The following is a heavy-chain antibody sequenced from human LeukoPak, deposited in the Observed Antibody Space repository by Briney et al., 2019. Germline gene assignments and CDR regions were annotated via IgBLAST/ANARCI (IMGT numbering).Heavy chain of an antibody. CDR2: ISSSSSTI. V-gene: IGHV3-48*01. Sequence: GGSLRLSCAASGFTFSSYSMNWVRQAPGKGLEWVSYISSSSSTIYYADSVKGRFTISRDNAKNSLYLQMNSLRAEDTALYYCATTYCSSGSYYHYFDYWGQGTLVTVSS. CDR1: GFTFSSYS. D-gene: IGHD2-2*01. CDR3: ATTYCSSGSYYHYFDY. J-gene: IGHJ4*02.